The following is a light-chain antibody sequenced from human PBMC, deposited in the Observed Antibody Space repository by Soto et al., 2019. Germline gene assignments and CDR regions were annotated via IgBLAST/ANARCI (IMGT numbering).Light chain of an antibody. CDR1: QSISSN. CDR3: QQYNNWPPWT. Sequence: EIVMTQSPATLSVSPGERATLSCRASQSISSNLAWYQHKPGQAPRVLIYRASTRATGIPPRFSGSGSGTEFTLTISNLQSEDFAVYYCQQYNNWPPWTFDQGTKVEIK. CDR2: RAS. V-gene: IGKV3-15*01. J-gene: IGKJ1*01.